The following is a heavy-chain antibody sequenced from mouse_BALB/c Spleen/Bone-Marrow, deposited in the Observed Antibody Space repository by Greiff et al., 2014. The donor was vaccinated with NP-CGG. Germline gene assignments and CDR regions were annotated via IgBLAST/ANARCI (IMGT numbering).Heavy chain of an antibody. J-gene: IGHJ1*01. CDR2: ISSGGST. V-gene: IGHV5-6-5*01. CDR3: ARRKTTILTTFYWYFDV. Sequence: EVQLQQSGGGLVKPGGSLKLSCAASGFTFSGYAMSWVRQTPEKRRGWVAFISSGGSTFYPDSVKGRFTISRDNARNILYLQMSSLRSEDTAMYYCARRKTTILTTFYWYFDVWGAGTTVTVAS. D-gene: IGHD2-5*01. CDR1: GFTFSGYA.